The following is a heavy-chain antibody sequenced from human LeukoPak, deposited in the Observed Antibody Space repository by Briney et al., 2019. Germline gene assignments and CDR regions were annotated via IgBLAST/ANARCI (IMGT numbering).Heavy chain of an antibody. CDR2: IYYSGST. D-gene: IGHD2-21*02. V-gene: IGHV4-39*01. CDR3: ARQDIVVVTAIDY. CDR1: GGSISSSSYY. Sequence: PSETLSLTCTVSGGSISSSSYYWGWIRQPPGKGLEWIGSIYYSGSTYYNPSLKSRVTISVDTSKNQFSLKLSSATAADTAVYYCARQDIVVVTAIDYWGQGTLVTVSS. J-gene: IGHJ4*02.